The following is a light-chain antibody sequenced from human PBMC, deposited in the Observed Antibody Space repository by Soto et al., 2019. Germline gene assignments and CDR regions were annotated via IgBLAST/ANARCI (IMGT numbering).Light chain of an antibody. CDR3: QKYNSAPLT. Sequence: DIQMTQSPSSLSASVGDRVTITFRASQGIANYVAWYQQKPGKVPKLLIYAASTLQSGVPSRFSGSGSGTDFTLTISSLQPEDVATYYCQKYNSAPLTFGGGTKVDIK. V-gene: IGKV1-27*01. J-gene: IGKJ4*01. CDR2: AAS. CDR1: QGIANY.